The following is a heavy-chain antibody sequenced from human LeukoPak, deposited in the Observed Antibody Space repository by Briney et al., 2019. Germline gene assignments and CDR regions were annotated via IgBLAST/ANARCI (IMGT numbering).Heavy chain of an antibody. CDR1: GGSFSGYY. J-gene: IGHJ4*02. CDR2: INHSGNT. V-gene: IGHV4-34*01. D-gene: IGHD3-22*01. CDR3: ARDHNYDGSGCFLYY. Sequence: PSETLSLTCAVYGGSFSGYYWNWIRQPPGKGLEWIGEINHSGNTNYNPSLKSRVTMSVDTSMNQFSLRLSSVTAADTAVYYCARDHNYDGSGCFLYYWGQGTLVTVSS.